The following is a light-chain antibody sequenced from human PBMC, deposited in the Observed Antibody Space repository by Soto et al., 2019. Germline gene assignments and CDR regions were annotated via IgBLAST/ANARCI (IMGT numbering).Light chain of an antibody. J-gene: IGKJ3*01. CDR1: QSFSSSY. CDR2: GAS. Sequence: EIMLTQSPGTLSLSPGERATLSCRASQSFSSSYLAWYQHKPGQAPRLLIYGASSRATGVPDRFSGSGSGTDFTLTISRLEPGDFAVYYCQQYGTPLFTFGPGTKVDIK. V-gene: IGKV3-20*01. CDR3: QQYGTPLFT.